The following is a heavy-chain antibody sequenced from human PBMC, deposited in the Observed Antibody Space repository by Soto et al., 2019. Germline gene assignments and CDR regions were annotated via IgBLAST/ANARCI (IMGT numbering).Heavy chain of an antibody. CDR1: GVSISSGGYS. CDR3: ASTMVRGVIKDY. J-gene: IGHJ4*02. V-gene: IGHV4-30-2*01. Sequence: QLQLQESGSGLVKPSQTLSLTCAVSGVSISSGGYSWSWIRQPPGKGLEWIGYLYHSGSTYYNPSLKSRVTISVDRSKNQFSLKLSAVTAADTAVYYCASTMVRGVIKDYWGQGTLVTVSS. CDR2: LYHSGST. D-gene: IGHD3-10*01.